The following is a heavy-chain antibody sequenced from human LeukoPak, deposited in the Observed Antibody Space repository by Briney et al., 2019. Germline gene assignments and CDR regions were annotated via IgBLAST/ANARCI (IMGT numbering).Heavy chain of an antibody. V-gene: IGHV3-21*01. CDR1: GFTFDDYA. Sequence: GRSLRLSCAASGFTFDDYAMHWVRQAPGKGLEWVSSISSSSSYIYYADSVKGRFTISRDNAKNSLYLQMNSLRAEDTAVYYCARRSGGEFDYWGQGTLVTVSS. J-gene: IGHJ4*02. D-gene: IGHD2-21*01. CDR2: ISSSSSYI. CDR3: ARRSGGEFDY.